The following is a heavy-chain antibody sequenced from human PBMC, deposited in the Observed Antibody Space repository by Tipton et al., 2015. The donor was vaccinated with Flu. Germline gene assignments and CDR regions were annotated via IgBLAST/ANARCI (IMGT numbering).Heavy chain of an antibody. D-gene: IGHD6-13*01. V-gene: IGHV4-4*07. CDR1: GGSIGSYY. Sequence: LRLSCTVSGGSIGSYYWSWIRQPAGKGLEWIGRIFTSGSTNYNPSLKSRVTILLDTSKNQFSLKLRSVTAADTAMYYCARGLEAATGSWGQNWFDPWGPGTLVTVSS. CDR3: ARGLEAATGSWGQNWFDP. CDR2: IFTSGST. J-gene: IGHJ5*02.